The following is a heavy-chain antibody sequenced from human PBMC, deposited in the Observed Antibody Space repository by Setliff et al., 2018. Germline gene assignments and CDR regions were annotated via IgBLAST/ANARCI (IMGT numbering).Heavy chain of an antibody. CDR2: IYYSGST. V-gene: IGHV4-31*03. J-gene: IGHJ4*02. CDR3: GRDLAAGKGPVDY. Sequence: PSETLSLTCTVSGGSISSGGYYWSWIRQHPGKGLEWIGYIYYSGSTYYNPSLKSRVTVSVDTSKNQFSLKLSSVTAADTAMYYCGRDLAAGKGPVDYWGQGTLVTVSS. D-gene: IGHD6-13*01. CDR1: GGSISSGGYY.